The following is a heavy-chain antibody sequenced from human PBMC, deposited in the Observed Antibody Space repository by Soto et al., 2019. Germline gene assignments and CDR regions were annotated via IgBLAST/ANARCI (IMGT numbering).Heavy chain of an antibody. CDR2: ISPTATTT. V-gene: IGHV1-46*04. CDR1: GFPFSTYY. D-gene: IGHD5-18*01. Sequence: QVQLVQSGAEVKKPGASVKVSCRASGFPFSTYYMHWVRQAPGQGPEWVGMISPTATTTFYAQSVHGIVTVTRDTSTSTLHMGLSSLRDDETALYYCARGHTPNFDWYFDLWGRGTLFTVSS. J-gene: IGHJ2*01. CDR3: ARGHTPNFDWYFDL.